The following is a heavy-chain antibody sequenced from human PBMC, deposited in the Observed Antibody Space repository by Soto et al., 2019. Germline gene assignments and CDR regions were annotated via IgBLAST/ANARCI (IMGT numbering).Heavy chain of an antibody. CDR1: GFTFSSYV. D-gene: IGHD6-19*01. CDR3: ARAGHIAVATGDFDY. Sequence: QVQLVESGGGVVQPGRSLRLSCAASGFTFSSYVMHWVRQAPGKGLEWVAVISYDGSNKYYADSVKGRFTISRDNSKNTLYLQMNSLRAEDTAVYYCARAGHIAVATGDFDYWGQGILVTVSS. V-gene: IGHV3-30-3*01. J-gene: IGHJ4*02. CDR2: ISYDGSNK.